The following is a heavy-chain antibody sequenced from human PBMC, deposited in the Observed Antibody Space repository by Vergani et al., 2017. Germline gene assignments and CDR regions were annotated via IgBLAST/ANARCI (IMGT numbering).Heavy chain of an antibody. J-gene: IGHJ5*02. V-gene: IGHV1-46*03. D-gene: IGHD2-2*01. CDR3: ARTYCSSTSCYGDEDLFDP. CDR2: INPSGGST. CDR1: GYTFTSYY. Sequence: QVQLVQSGAEVKKPGASVKVSCKASGYTFTSYYMHWVRQAPGQGLEWMGIINPSGGSTSYAQKFQGRVTMTRDTSTSTVYMELSSLRSEDTAVYYCARTYCSSTSCYGDEDLFDPWGQGTLVTVSS.